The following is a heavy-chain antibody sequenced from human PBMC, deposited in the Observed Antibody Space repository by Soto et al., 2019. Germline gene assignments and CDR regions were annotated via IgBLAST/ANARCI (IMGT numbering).Heavy chain of an antibody. D-gene: IGHD3-3*01. J-gene: IGHJ6*02. CDR3: ARDLGLLDDFWSGYYSLASYYYGMDV. V-gene: IGHV3-33*01. CDR1: GFTFSSYG. CDR2: IWYDGSNK. Sequence: PGGSLRLSCAASGFTFSSYGMHWVRQAPGKGLEWVAVIWYDGSNKYYADSVKGRFTISRDNSKNTLYLQMNILRAEDTAVYYCARDLGLLDDFWSGYYSLASYYYGMDVWGQGTTVTVSS.